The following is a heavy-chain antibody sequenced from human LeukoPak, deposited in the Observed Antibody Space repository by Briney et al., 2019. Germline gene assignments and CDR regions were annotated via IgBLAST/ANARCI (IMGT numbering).Heavy chain of an antibody. D-gene: IGHD2-15*01. CDR2: ISGSGGST. V-gene: IGHV3-23*01. Sequence: GGSLRLSCAASGFTFSNSATSWVRQAPGKGLEWVSAISGSGGSTYYADSVKGRFTISRDNSKNTLYLQMNSLRAEDTAVYYCAKEYCSGGSCYCSRWGQGTLVTVSS. CDR3: AKEYCSGGSCYCSR. CDR1: GFTFSNSA. J-gene: IGHJ4*02.